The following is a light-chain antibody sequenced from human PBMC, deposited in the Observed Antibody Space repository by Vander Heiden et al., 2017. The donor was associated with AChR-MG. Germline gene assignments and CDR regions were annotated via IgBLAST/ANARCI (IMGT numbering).Light chain of an antibody. V-gene: IGKV3-11*01. CDR1: ESVGTS. CDR2: DAS. Sequence: EIVLTQSPATLPVSPGETAPLSRSARESVGTSLAGYQQKPGQAPRLLISDASNRATGIPPRFSGSGSGTDFTLTISTLEPEDVAVYYCQQRFYRPRNTFGPGTTVDLK. CDR3: QQRFYRPRNT. J-gene: IGKJ3*01.